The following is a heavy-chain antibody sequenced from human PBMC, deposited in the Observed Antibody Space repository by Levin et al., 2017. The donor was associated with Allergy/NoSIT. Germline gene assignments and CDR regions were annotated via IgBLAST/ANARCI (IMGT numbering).Heavy chain of an antibody. Sequence: LPWGSLRLSCAASGFTFSSYGMHWVRQAPGKGLEWVAVISYDGSNKYYADSVKGRFTISRDNSKNTLYLQMNSLRAEDTAVYYCAKVLAARQIYYGMDVWGQGTTVTVSS. V-gene: IGHV3-30*18. CDR2: ISYDGSNK. J-gene: IGHJ6*02. CDR3: AKVLAARQIYYGMDV. D-gene: IGHD6-6*01. CDR1: GFTFSSYG.